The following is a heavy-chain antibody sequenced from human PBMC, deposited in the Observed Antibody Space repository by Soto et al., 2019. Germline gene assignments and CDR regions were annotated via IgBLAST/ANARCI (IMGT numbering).Heavy chain of an antibody. CDR1: GGSITSGNTYS. CDR2: ISHTGTT. J-gene: IGHJ5*02. D-gene: IGHD3-10*01. Sequence: SETLSLTCAVSGGSITSGNTYSWSWIRQPPGKGLEWIGSISHTGTTSYNPSLKSRVSMSVDKSKNQFSLKLASVTAADMAVYYCARAVTPYFGTWFDPWGQGTLVTVSS. CDR3: ARAVTPYFGTWFDP. V-gene: IGHV4-30-2*01.